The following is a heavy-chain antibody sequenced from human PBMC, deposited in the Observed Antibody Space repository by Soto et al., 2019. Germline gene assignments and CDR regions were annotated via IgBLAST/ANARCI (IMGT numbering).Heavy chain of an antibody. CDR2: IWYDGSNK. V-gene: IGHV3-33*01. D-gene: IGHD5-12*01. CDR1: GFTFSSYG. CDR3: ARGWIVATMSPYFDY. Sequence: QVQLVESGGGVVQPGRSLRLSCEASGFTFSSYGMHWVRQAPGKGLEWVAVIWYDGSNKYYADSVKGRFTISRDNSKNTLYLQMNSLRAEATAVYYCARGWIVATMSPYFDYWGQGTLVTVSS. J-gene: IGHJ4*02.